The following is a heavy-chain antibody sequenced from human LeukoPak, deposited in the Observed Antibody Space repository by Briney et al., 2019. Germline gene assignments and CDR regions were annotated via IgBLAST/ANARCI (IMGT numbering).Heavy chain of an antibody. CDR3: ARDSNYHHYYHMDV. Sequence: GGSLRLSCVGYGFDFSTFWMSWVRQAPGKGLEWVANINQDGSEKNYVDSVRGRFTISRDKAEKSVYLQMNGLGAEDTAIYYCARDSNYHHYYHMDVWGKGTTVTVSS. CDR2: INQDGSEK. CDR1: GFDFSTFW. J-gene: IGHJ6*03. V-gene: IGHV3-7*01.